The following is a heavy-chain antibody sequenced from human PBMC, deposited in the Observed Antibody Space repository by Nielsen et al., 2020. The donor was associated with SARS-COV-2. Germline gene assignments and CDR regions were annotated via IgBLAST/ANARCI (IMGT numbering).Heavy chain of an antibody. CDR2: IYYSGST. CDR3: ARHVVVPASDAFDI. V-gene: IGHV4-59*08. CDR1: GGSISSYY. Sequence: ETLSLTCPVSGGSISSYYWSWIRQPPGKGLEWIGYIYYSGSTNYNPSLKSRVTISVDTSKNQFSLKLSSVTAADTAVYYCARHVVVPASDAFDIWGQGTMVTVSS. J-gene: IGHJ3*02. D-gene: IGHD2-2*01.